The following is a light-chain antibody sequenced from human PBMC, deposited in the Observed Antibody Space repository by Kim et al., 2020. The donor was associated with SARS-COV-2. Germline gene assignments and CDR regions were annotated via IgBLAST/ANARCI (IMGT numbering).Light chain of an antibody. Sequence: QSTTISSTVTSSDIGGCNYDSWYQQHPGKAPNLMIYDVTNRPSGVSIRLSGAKSGDTASLTISGLQAEVEADYYCSSYSNSGTSVFGGGTKVTVL. CDR2: DVT. V-gene: IGLV2-14*03. J-gene: IGLJ3*02. CDR1: SSDIGGCNY. CDR3: SSYSNSGTSV.